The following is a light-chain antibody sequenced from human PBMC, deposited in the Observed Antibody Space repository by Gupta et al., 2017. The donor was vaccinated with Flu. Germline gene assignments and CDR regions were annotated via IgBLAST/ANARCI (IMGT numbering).Light chain of an antibody. Sequence: VGARVIITSRASQIISSYLHSYQQKPGKAPKLLTDAAFCLHSGVPSRFRGSGSGTYLPLPLSSLQPEDLATHSCLQTYSSSPNTFAGGT. CDR3: LQTYSSSPNT. CDR1: QIISSY. V-gene: IGKV1-39*01. CDR2: AAF. J-gene: IGKJ4*01.